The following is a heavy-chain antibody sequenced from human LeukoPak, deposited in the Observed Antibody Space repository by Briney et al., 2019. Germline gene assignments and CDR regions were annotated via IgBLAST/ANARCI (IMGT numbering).Heavy chain of an antibody. Sequence: GASVRVSCKASGYTFTGYYMHLVRQAPGQGLEWMGWINPNTGDTNYAQKFQGRVTMTRDTSISTAYMELSSLRSDDTAVYYCARDLHRGPDYWGQGTLVTVSS. CDR2: INPNTGDT. CDR1: GYTFTGYY. V-gene: IGHV1-2*02. D-gene: IGHD3-10*01. J-gene: IGHJ4*02. CDR3: ARDLHRGPDY.